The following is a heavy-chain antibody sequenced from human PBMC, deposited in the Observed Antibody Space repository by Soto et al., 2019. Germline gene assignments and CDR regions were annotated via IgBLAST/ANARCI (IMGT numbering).Heavy chain of an antibody. J-gene: IGHJ6*02. D-gene: IGHD3-3*01. Sequence: GGSLRLSCAASGFTFSSYGMHWVRQAPGKGLEWVAVIWYDGSNKYYADSVKGRFTISRDNSKNTLYLQMNSLRAEDTAVYYCARDLRDFWSGYYDGYYYYYGMDVWGQGTTVTVSS. V-gene: IGHV3-33*01. CDR3: ARDLRDFWSGYYDGYYYYYGMDV. CDR1: GFTFSSYG. CDR2: IWYDGSNK.